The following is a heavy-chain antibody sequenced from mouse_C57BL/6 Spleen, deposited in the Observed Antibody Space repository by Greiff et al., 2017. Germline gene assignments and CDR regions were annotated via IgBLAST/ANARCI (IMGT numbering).Heavy chain of an antibody. V-gene: IGHV10-1*01. Sequence: EVKVVESGGGLVQPKGSLKLSCAASGFSFNTYAMNWVRQAPGKGLEWVARIRSKSNNYATYYADSVKDRFTISRDDSESMLYLQMNNLKTEDTXMYYCVRRGSSYWYFDVWGTGTSVTVAS. J-gene: IGHJ1*03. CDR1: GFSFNTYA. CDR2: IRSKSNNYAT. D-gene: IGHD1-1*01. CDR3: VRRGSSYWYFDV.